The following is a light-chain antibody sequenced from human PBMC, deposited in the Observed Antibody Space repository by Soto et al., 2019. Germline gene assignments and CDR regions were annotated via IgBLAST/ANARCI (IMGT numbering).Light chain of an antibody. Sequence: EIVLTQSPGTMSLSPGERATLSCRASQSVSSSYLAWYQQKPGQAPRLLIYGASSRATGIPDRFSGSGSGKDFTLTISRLEPEDFAVFYCQQYGGSALYTFGQGTKLEIK. CDR2: GAS. CDR3: QQYGGSALYT. CDR1: QSVSSSY. J-gene: IGKJ2*01. V-gene: IGKV3-20*01.